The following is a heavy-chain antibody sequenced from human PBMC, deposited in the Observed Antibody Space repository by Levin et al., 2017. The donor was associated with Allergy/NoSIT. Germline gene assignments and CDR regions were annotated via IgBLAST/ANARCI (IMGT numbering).Heavy chain of an antibody. CDR3: ASTGDSSGRH. D-gene: IGHD6-25*01. V-gene: IGHV3-74*01. Sequence: GESLKISCAASGFTFSSYWMHWVRQAPGKGLVWVSRINSDGSSTSYADSVKGRFTISRDNAKNTLYLQMNSLRAEDTAVYYCASTGDSSGRHWGQGTLVTVSS. J-gene: IGHJ1*01. CDR1: GFTFSSYW. CDR2: INSDGSST.